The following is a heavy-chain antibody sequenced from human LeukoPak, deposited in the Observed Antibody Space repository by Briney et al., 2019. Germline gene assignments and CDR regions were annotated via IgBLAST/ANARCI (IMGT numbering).Heavy chain of an antibody. CDR1: GGSISSSSYY. Sequence: PSETLSLTCTVSGGSISSSSYYWGWIRQPPGKGLEWIGSIYYSGSTNYNPSLKSRVTISVDTSKNQFSLKLSSVTAADTAVYYCAAHQHSTGTEYWGQGTLVTVSS. CDR2: IYYSGST. J-gene: IGHJ4*02. D-gene: IGHD1-1*01. CDR3: AAHQHSTGTEY. V-gene: IGHV4-39*07.